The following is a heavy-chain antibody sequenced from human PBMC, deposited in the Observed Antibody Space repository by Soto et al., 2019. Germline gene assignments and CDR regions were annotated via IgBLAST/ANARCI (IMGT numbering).Heavy chain of an antibody. CDR2: IYYSGST. Sequence: SETLSLTCTVSGGSISSSSYYWGWIRQPPGKGLEWIGSIYYSGSTYYNPSLKSRVTISVDTSKNQFSLKLSSVTAADTAVYYCARHVRKVGATNAWGQGTLVTVSS. V-gene: IGHV4-39*01. CDR3: ARHVRKVGATNA. CDR1: GGSISSSSYY. D-gene: IGHD1-26*01. J-gene: IGHJ4*02.